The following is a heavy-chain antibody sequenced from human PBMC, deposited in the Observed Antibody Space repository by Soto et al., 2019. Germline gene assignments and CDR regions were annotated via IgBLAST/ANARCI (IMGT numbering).Heavy chain of an antibody. V-gene: IGHV1-18*01. D-gene: IGHD5-18*01. CDR1: GYSYTSYG. CDR3: ARDRRKQLWVEGLNAMDV. Sequence: QVQLVQSGPEVKKPGASVNVSCKASGYSYTSYGISWVRQAPGHGLEGMGWISAYNGQTNYAQKFRGRVTFTTDTSTSTAFMELRSLRSDDTGMYYCARDRRKQLWVEGLNAMDVWGQGTTVTV. J-gene: IGHJ6*02. CDR2: ISAYNGQT.